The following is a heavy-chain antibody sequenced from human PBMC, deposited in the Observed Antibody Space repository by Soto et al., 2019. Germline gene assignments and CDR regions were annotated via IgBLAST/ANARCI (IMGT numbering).Heavy chain of an antibody. V-gene: IGHV3-30*18. Sequence: QVQLVESGGGVVQPGRSLRLSCAASGFTFSTYGMHWVRQAPGKGLEWVAVISHDGSNKYYADSVKGRFTISRDNSKNTLYLQMNSLRAEDTAVYYCAKDRERYCSGGNCYSGDYWGQGTLVTVSS. J-gene: IGHJ4*02. CDR1: GFTFSTYG. CDR3: AKDRERYCSGGNCYSGDY. CDR2: ISHDGSNK. D-gene: IGHD2-15*01.